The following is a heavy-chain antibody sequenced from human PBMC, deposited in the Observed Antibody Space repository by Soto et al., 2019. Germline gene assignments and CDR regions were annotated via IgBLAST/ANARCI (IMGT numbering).Heavy chain of an antibody. Sequence: QITLKESGPTLVNPTQTLTLTCTFSGFSLSTSGVGVGWIRQPPGKALEWLALVYRDDAKRYSPSLKSRLTITQDTSKNQVVLTMTNLDPVDTATYYCARQRTTSSSFDPWGQGTLVTVSS. V-gene: IGHV2-5*02. D-gene: IGHD3-10*01. CDR2: VYRDDAK. CDR1: GFSLSTSGVG. J-gene: IGHJ5*02. CDR3: ARQRTTSSSFDP.